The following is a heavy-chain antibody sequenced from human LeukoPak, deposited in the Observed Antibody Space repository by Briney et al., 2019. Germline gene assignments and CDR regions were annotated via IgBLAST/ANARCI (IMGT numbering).Heavy chain of an antibody. J-gene: IGHJ4*02. D-gene: IGHD6-6*01. CDR2: ISSSGSTV. CDR1: GFTFSSYE. CDR3: AKKYSSSSARDY. Sequence: PGGSLRLSCAASGFTFSSYEMNWVRQAPGKGLEWVSFISSSGSTVYYADSVKGRFTISRYNSKITLYMQMNSLGAEDTAVYYCAKKYSSSSARDYWGQGTLVTVSS. V-gene: IGHV3-48*03.